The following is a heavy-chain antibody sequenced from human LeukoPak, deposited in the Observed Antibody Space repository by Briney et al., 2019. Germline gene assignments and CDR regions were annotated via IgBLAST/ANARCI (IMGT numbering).Heavy chain of an antibody. CDR3: AKDIGRGYSSGPGN. Sequence: GRSLRLSCAASGFTFDDYAMHWVRQAPGKGLEGVSGISWNSGSIGYADSVKGRFTISRDNAKNSLYLQMNSLRAEDTALYYCAKDIGRGYSSGPGNWGQGTLVTVSS. D-gene: IGHD6-19*01. J-gene: IGHJ4*02. V-gene: IGHV3-9*01. CDR2: ISWNSGSI. CDR1: GFTFDDYA.